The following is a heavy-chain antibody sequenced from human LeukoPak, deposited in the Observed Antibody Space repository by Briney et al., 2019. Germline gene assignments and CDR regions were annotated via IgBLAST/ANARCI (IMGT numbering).Heavy chain of an antibody. V-gene: IGHV4-39*01. Sequence: SETLSLTCTVSGGSISSSDYYWGWIRQLPGKGLEWIGSFDHTGTTYYNPSLKSRVTTSVDTSKNQFSLRLSSVTAADTAVYYCARWVDLTVYWGQGTLVTVSS. CDR3: ARWVDLTVY. CDR1: GGSISSSDYY. CDR2: FDHTGTT. J-gene: IGHJ4*02. D-gene: IGHD3-9*01.